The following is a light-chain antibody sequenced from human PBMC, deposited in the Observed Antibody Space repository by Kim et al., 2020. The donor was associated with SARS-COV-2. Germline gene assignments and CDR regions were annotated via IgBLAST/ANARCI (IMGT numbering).Light chain of an antibody. J-gene: IGLJ2*01. CDR2: DVS. CDR1: SSDVGVYNY. CDR3: CSYAGTYTLV. Sequence: QSALTQPRSVSGSPGQSVTISCTGTSSDVGVYNYVSWYQHHPGKAPKLMIYDVSKRPSGVPDRFSGSKSGNTASLTISGLQAEDEGDYYCCSYAGTYTLVFGGGTQLTVL. V-gene: IGLV2-11*01.